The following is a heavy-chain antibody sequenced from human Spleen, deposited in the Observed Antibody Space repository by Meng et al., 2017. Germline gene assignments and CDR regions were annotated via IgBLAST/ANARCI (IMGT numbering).Heavy chain of an antibody. V-gene: IGHV4-31*03. Sequence: SETLSLTCSVSGGSINSGDYYWSWIRQHPGKGLEWIGYIYYSATTYYNPSLKSRVTISGDTSKNQFSLKFSSVTAADPAVYYCVRVVLNNGDLTGYPWPNGMDVWGQGTTVTVSS. D-gene: IGHD3-9*01. J-gene: IGHJ6*02. CDR2: IYYSATT. CDR3: VRVVLNNGDLTGYPWPNGMDV. CDR1: GGSINSGDYY.